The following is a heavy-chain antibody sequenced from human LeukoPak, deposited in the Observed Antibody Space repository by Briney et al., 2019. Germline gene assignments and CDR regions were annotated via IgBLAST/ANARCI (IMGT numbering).Heavy chain of an antibody. V-gene: IGHV1-18*01. CDR2: ISAYNGNT. CDR3: ARVVTTIFGVVIRLFDY. D-gene: IGHD3-3*01. CDR1: GYTFTSYG. J-gene: IGHJ4*02. Sequence: ASVKVSCKASGYTFTSYGISWVRQAPGQGLEWMGWISAYNGNTNYAQKLQGRVTMTTDTSTSTAYMELRSLRSDDTAVYYCARVVTTIFGVVIRLFDYWGQGTLVTVSS.